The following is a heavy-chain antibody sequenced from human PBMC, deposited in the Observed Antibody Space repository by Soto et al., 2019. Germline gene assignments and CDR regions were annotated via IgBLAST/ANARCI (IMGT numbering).Heavy chain of an antibody. V-gene: IGHV3-30-3*01. CDR2: ISYDGSNK. CDR1: GFTFGSYA. Sequence: GGTLRLSCAASGFTFGSYAMTWIRPASGKGLEWVAVISYDGSNKNHADTVKGRFTISRDNSKNTLYLQMNSLRAEDTAVYYCARGYDFWSGYYYPYGMDVWGQGT. CDR3: ARGYDFWSGYYYPYGMDV. J-gene: IGHJ6*02. D-gene: IGHD3-3*01.